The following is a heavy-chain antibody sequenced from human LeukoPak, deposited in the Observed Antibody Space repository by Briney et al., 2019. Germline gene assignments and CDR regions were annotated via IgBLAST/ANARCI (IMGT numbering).Heavy chain of an antibody. CDR2: IHYSGST. J-gene: IGHJ5*02. D-gene: IGHD3-3*01. Sequence: SETLSLTCTVSGASITSDDYYWSWIRQPPGKGLEWIGYIHYSGSTVYNPSLKSRVTISVDTSKNQFSLRLSSVAVADTAVYYCAREGRDFWSGSRGGFDPWGQGTLVTVSS. CDR3: AREGRDFWSGSRGGFDP. V-gene: IGHV4-30-4*01. CDR1: GASITSDDYY.